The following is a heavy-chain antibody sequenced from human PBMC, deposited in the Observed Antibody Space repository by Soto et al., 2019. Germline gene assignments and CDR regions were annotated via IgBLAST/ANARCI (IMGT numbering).Heavy chain of an antibody. CDR2: ISPDTSET. CDR3: TKRLHDVSKRSPWLDR. CDR1: EYSFANQW. D-gene: IGHD6-25*01. Sequence: PGESLKISCKGSEYSFANQWIGWVRQMPERGLEWMGIISPDTSETLYSPSLQGQVTISVDKSISTVHLQLNILKASATAMSYCTKRLHDVSKRSPWLDRWGQGTLVTVPQ. V-gene: IGHV5-51*01. J-gene: IGHJ5*02.